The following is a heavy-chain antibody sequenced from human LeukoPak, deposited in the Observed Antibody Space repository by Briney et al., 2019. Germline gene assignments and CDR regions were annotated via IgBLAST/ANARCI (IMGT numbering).Heavy chain of an antibody. V-gene: IGHV4-59*01. Sequence: SETLSLTCTVSGGSISSYYWSWIRQPPGKGLEWIGYIYYSGSTNYNPSLKSRVTISVDTSKNQFSLKLSSVTAADTAVYYCARDVIAATGTFYYYYYMDVWGKGTTVTVSS. D-gene: IGHD6-13*01. CDR3: ARDVIAATGTFYYYYYMDV. CDR2: IYYSGST. J-gene: IGHJ6*03. CDR1: GGSISSYY.